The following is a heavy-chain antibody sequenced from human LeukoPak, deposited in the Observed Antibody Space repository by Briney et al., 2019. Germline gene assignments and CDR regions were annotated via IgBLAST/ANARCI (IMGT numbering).Heavy chain of an antibody. CDR2: INSVGGST. V-gene: IGHV3-64*01. D-gene: IGHD6-19*01. Sequence: GGSLRLSCAASGSTFNAYAMPWVRQTPGKGLQYVSSINSVGGSTNYANSVKGRFTISRDNSKNMLYLQMGSLRAEDMAVYYCARDFNSCWYGLVDFWGQGALVTVSS. CDR1: GSTFNAYA. J-gene: IGHJ4*02. CDR3: ARDFNSCWYGLVDF.